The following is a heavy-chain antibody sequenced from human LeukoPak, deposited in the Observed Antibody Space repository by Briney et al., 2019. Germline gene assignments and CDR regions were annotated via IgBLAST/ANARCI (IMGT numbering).Heavy chain of an antibody. J-gene: IGHJ4*02. D-gene: IGHD6-19*01. Sequence: RGSLRLSCAASGFTVSTNYMTWVRQAPGKGLEWISIIYSGGNTYYADSVKGRFTISRDNSKNTLYLQMNSLRAEDTAVYYCASRSVAGTKTPFDYWGQGTLVTVSS. CDR2: IYSGGNT. CDR3: ASRSVAGTKTPFDY. CDR1: GFTVSTNY. V-gene: IGHV3-53*01.